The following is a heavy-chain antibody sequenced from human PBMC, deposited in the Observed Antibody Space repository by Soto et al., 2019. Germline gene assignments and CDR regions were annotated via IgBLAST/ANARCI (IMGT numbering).Heavy chain of an antibody. CDR3: ARGRIAVAGAPATDNWFDH. D-gene: IGHD6-19*01. Sequence: QVQLVQSGAEVKKPGSSVKVSCKASGGTFSSYAISWVRQAPGQGLEWMGGIIPIFGTANYAQKFQGRVTITADESTSTAYMELSSLRSEDTAVYYCARGRIAVAGAPATDNWFDHWGQGTLVTVSS. CDR2: IIPIFGTA. J-gene: IGHJ5*02. V-gene: IGHV1-69*01. CDR1: GGTFSSYA.